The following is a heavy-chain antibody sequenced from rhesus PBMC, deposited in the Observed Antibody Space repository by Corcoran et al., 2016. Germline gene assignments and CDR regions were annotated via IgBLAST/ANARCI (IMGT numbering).Heavy chain of an antibody. CDR1: GGSISSGYYY. J-gene: IGHJ1*01. CDR3: ARDFTMIVVIGEF. CDR2: ITYSGST. V-gene: IGHV4-122*02. D-gene: IGHD3-28*01. Sequence: QVQLQESGPGLVKPSETLSLTCAVSGGSISSGYYYWSWIRQPPGKGLEWIGYITYSGSTSYNPSLKSRVTMSRDTSKNQFYLKLSSVTAADTAVYYCARDFTMIVVIGEFWGQGALVTVSS.